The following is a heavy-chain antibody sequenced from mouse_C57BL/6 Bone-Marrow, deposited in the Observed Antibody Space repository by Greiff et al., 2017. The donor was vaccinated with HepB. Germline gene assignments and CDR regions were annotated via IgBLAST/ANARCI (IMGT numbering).Heavy chain of an antibody. V-gene: IGHV5-17*01. Sequence: DVHLVESGGGLVKPGGSLKLSCAASGFSFSDYGMHWVRQAPEKGLEWVAYISSGSSTIYYANTVKGRFTISRDNAKNTLFLQMTSLRSEDTAMYYCARLPTVVRYFDVWGTGTTVTVSS. CDR2: ISSGSSTI. CDR1: GFSFSDYG. D-gene: IGHD1-1*01. CDR3: ARLPTVVRYFDV. J-gene: IGHJ1*03.